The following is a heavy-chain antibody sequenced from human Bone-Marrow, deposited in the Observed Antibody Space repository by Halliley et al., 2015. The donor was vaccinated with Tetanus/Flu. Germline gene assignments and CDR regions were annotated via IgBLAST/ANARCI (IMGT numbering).Heavy chain of an antibody. J-gene: IGHJ4*02. Sequence: APGAGRGWVANIKGDASDEYYVDSVSGRFSISRDNSHNSLYLHMDGLRVEDTAIYYCARGMNPEYWGQGTLVTVS. V-gene: IGHV3-7*03. CDR3: ARGMNPEY. CDR2: IKGDASDE.